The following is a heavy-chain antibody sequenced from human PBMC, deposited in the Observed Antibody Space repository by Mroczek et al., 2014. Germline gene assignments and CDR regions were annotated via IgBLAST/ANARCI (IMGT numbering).Heavy chain of an antibody. V-gene: IGHV4-34*01. CDR3: ARSSLDIVVVPAAPKDPYYYYYYMDS. D-gene: IGHD2-2*01. Sequence: QVQLQQWGAGLLKPSETLSLTCAVYGGSFSGYYWSWIRQPPGKGLEWIGEINHSGSTNYNPSLKSRVTISVDTSKNQFSLKLSSVTAADTAVYYCARSSLDIVVVPAAPKDPYYYYYYMDSGAKGPRSPSP. CDR2: INHSGST. J-gene: IGHJ6*03. CDR1: GGSFSGYY.